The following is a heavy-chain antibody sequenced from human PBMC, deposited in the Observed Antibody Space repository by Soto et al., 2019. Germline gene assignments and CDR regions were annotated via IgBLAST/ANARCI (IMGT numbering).Heavy chain of an antibody. J-gene: IGHJ4*02. Sequence: SETPSLTCTVSGGSISSGNYYWSWIRQPPGKGLEWIGFISYSGSTYYSTSLKGRVTISVDTSKSQFSLNLSFVTAADTSVYYCATMGTPATGLYFFDYWGQGSLVTVSS. CDR2: ISYSGST. D-gene: IGHD2-15*01. CDR3: ATMGTPATGLYFFDY. CDR1: GGSISSGNYY. V-gene: IGHV4-30-4*01.